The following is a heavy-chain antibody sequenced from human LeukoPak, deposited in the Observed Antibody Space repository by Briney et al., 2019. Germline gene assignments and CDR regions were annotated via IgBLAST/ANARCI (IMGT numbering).Heavy chain of an antibody. V-gene: IGHV1-46*01. Sequence: GASVKVSCKASGYTFTSYYMHWVRQAPGQGLEWMGIINPSGGSTSYAQKFQGRVTMTRDTSTSTVYMELSSLRSEDTAVYYCARGGGYGRGEQDYYYGMDVWGKGTTVTVSS. D-gene: IGHD5-12*01. CDR3: ARGGGYGRGEQDYYYGMDV. CDR2: INPSGGST. J-gene: IGHJ6*04. CDR1: GYTFTSYY.